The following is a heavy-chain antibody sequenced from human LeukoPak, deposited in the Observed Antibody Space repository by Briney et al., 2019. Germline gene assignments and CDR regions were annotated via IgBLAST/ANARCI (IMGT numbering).Heavy chain of an antibody. J-gene: IGHJ4*02. CDR1: GFTVSSNY. CDR2: IYSGGST. CDR3: ARLAYCGGDCYFFDY. Sequence: GGSLRLSCAASGFTVSSNYMSWVRQAPGKGLEWVSVIYSGGSTYHADSVKGRFTISRDNSKNTLYLQMNSLRAEDTAVYYCARLAYCGGDCYFFDYWGQGTLVTVSS. V-gene: IGHV3-53*01. D-gene: IGHD2-21*01.